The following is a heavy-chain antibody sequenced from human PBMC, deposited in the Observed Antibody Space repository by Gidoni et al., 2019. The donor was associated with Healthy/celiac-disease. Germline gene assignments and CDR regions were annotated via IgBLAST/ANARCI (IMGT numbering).Heavy chain of an antibody. CDR1: GLSFSSYA. J-gene: IGHJ6*02. Sequence: EVQRVESGGGLVQPGGSLRLSRAASGLSFSSYARRGFRQAPGKGLEYVSSISINGGSTYYANSVKGRFTISRDNSKNTLYLHMCSLRAEDMAVYYCARDAGYLPAEDYYYYYGMDVWGQGTTVTVSS. CDR3: ARDAGYLPAEDYYYYYGMDV. D-gene: IGHD2-2*01. V-gene: IGHV3-64*01. CDR2: ISINGGST.